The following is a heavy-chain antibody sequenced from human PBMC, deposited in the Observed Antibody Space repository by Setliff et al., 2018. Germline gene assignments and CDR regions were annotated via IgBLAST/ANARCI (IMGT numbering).Heavy chain of an antibody. CDR1: GDSISSGDYF. CDR2: IYHSGSI. J-gene: IGHJ4*02. CDR3: ARDLGHGGDSDY. D-gene: IGHD2-21*02. V-gene: IGHV4-30-4*08. Sequence: SETLSLTCTVSGDSISSGDYFWSWIRQPPGKGLEWIAYIYHSGSINYNPSLKSRLTISRDTSKNQVSLKLNSVTATDTAVYYCARDLGHGGDSDYWGQGILVTVSS.